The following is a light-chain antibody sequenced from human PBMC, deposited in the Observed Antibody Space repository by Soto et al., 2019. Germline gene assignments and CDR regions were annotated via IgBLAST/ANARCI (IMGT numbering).Light chain of an antibody. CDR3: HQYDNWPLT. CDR2: DAS. Sequence: DIQMTQSPSTLSGSVGDRVTITCRASQNIDSWLAWWQQKQGKXPKXXIYDASSLESGVPSRFSGSGSGTELTLTISSLQPEDFDLYFCHQYDNWPLTFGEGTKVDIK. CDR1: QNIDSW. J-gene: IGKJ4*01. V-gene: IGKV1-5*01.